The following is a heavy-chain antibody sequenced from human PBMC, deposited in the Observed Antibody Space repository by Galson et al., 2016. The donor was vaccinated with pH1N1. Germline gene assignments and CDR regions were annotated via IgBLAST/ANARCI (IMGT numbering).Heavy chain of an antibody. D-gene: IGHD1-26*01. CDR1: GFIFSDYW. CDR2: INQDGSRK. CDR3: TTEDYYTSLY. Sequence: LRLSCAASGFIFSDYWMSWVRQAPGKGLEWVAKINQDGSRKYYVDSMKGRCTISRDNAENSLSRQMNSLRVEDTALYYCTTEDYYTSLYWGQGILVTVSS. V-gene: IGHV3-7*01. J-gene: IGHJ4*02.